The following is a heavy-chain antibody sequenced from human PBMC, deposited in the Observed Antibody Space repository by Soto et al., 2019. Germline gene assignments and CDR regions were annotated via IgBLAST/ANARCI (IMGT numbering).Heavy chain of an antibody. Sequence: QVHLVESGGGVVQPGRSLRLSCAASGFTFSSYAMHWVRQAPGKGLEWVSFISNDGSTKSYADSVKGRFTISRDNSKNTLDLQMNSLRPEDTAVYYCARDHYGDHVRCFDYWGQGTLVTVSS. CDR1: GFTFSSYA. D-gene: IGHD4-17*01. V-gene: IGHV3-30-3*01. J-gene: IGHJ4*02. CDR2: ISNDGSTK. CDR3: ARDHYGDHVRCFDY.